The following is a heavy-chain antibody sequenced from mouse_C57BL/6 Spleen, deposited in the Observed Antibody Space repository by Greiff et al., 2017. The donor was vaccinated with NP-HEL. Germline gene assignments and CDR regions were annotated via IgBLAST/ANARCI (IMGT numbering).Heavy chain of an antibody. D-gene: IGHD4-1*01. J-gene: IGHJ1*03. CDR3: ARAGPWYFDV. V-gene: IGHV5-17*01. CDR1: GFTFSDYG. Sequence: EVQLVESGGGLVKPGGSLKLSCAASGFTFSDYGMHWVRQAPEKGLEWVAYISSGSSTIYYADTVKGRFTISRDNAKNTLFLQMTSLRSEDTAMYYCARAGPWYFDVWGTGTTVTVSS. CDR2: ISSGSSTI.